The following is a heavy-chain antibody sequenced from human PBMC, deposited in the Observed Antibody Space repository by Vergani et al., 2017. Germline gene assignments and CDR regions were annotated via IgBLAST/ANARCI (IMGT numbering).Heavy chain of an antibody. V-gene: IGHV1-18*01. Sequence: QVQLVQSGAEVKKPGSSVKVSCKASGGTFSSYTISWVRQAPGQGLEWMGWISAYNGNTNYAQKLQGRVTMTTDTSTSTAYMELRSLRSDDTAVYYCARGEMVRGVIINDYWGQGTLVTVSS. CDR3: ARGEMVRGVIINDY. CDR1: GGTFSSYT. CDR2: ISAYNGNT. J-gene: IGHJ4*02. D-gene: IGHD3-10*01.